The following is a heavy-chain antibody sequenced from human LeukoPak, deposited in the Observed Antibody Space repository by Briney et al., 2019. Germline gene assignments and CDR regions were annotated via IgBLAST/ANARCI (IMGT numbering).Heavy chain of an antibody. Sequence: GGSLRLSCAVSGFTFDHYTMHWVRQAPGKGLEWVSLITRDGGSTFYSDSVKGRFTISRDNSRNSLFLQMSSLTTEDTALYYCANEARQYFEHWGQGTLVIVAS. CDR3: ANEARQYFEH. CDR1: GFTFDHYT. V-gene: IGHV3-43*01. D-gene: IGHD6-25*01. CDR2: ITRDGGST. J-gene: IGHJ1*01.